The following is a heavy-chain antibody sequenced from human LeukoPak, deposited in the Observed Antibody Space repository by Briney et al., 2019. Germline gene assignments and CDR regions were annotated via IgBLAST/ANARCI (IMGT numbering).Heavy chain of an antibody. CDR1: GYTFTGYY. J-gene: IGHJ4*02. D-gene: IGHD5-18*01. V-gene: IGHV1-2*02. Sequence: ASVKVSCKASGYTFTGYYMHWVRQAPGQGLEWMGWINPNSGGTNYAQKFQGRVTMTRDTPISTAYMELSRLRSDDTAVYYCARITAMADYGDYWGQGTLVTVSS. CDR3: ARITAMADYGDY. CDR2: INPNSGGT.